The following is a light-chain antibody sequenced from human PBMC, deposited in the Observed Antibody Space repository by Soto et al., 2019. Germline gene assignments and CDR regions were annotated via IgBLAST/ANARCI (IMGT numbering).Light chain of an antibody. Sequence: QSVLTQPASVSGSPGQSITISCTGTSSDIGGYNFVSWYQHHPGKAPKLMIYEVNNRPSGVSSRFSGSKSGNTASLTISGLQTEVEADYYCSSFTTSSTLVVFGGGTQLTVL. V-gene: IGLV2-14*01. J-gene: IGLJ2*01. CDR1: SSDIGGYNF. CDR3: SSFTTSSTLVV. CDR2: EVN.